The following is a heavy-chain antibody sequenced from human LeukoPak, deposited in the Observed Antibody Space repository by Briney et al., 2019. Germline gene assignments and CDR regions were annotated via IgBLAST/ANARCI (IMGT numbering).Heavy chain of an antibody. CDR3: AKDHNYASGSSYLVGPHYYYMDV. CDR2: ISGSGDTT. D-gene: IGHD3-10*01. V-gene: IGHV3-23*01. CDR1: GFTFSSYA. Sequence: GGSLRLSCAASGFTFSSYAMSWVRQAPGKGLEWVSAISGSGDTTYYADSVKGRFTISRDNSRNTLYLEIHSLRAEDAAVYNCAKDHNYASGSSYLVGPHYYYMDVWGKGTTVTISS. J-gene: IGHJ6*03.